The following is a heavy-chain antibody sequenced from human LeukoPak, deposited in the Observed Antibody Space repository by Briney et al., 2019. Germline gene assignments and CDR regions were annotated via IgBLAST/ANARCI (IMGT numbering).Heavy chain of an antibody. CDR2: IYTSGST. V-gene: IGHV4-4*07. J-gene: IGHJ5*02. CDR3: ARLISPVTTGWFDP. D-gene: IGHD4-17*01. Sequence: SETLSLTCTVSGGSISSYYWSWIRQPPGKGLEWIGRIYTSGSTNYNPSLKSRVTMSVDTSKNQFSLKLSSVTAADTAVYYCARLISPVTTGWFDPWGQGTLVTVSS. CDR1: GGSISSYY.